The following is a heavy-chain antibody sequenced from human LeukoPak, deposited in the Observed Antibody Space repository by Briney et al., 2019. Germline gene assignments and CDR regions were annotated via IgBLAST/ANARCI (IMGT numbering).Heavy chain of an antibody. J-gene: IGHJ6*02. Sequence: TLSLTCAVSGGSISSGGYSWSWIRQPPGKGLEWIGYIYHSGSTYYNPSLKSRVTISVDRSKNQFSLKLSSVTAADTAVYYCARGNGSGSYPYYYGMDVWGQGTTVTVSS. CDR3: ARGNGSGSYPYYYGMDV. CDR1: GGSISSGGYS. CDR2: IYHSGST. V-gene: IGHV4-30-2*01. D-gene: IGHD3-10*01.